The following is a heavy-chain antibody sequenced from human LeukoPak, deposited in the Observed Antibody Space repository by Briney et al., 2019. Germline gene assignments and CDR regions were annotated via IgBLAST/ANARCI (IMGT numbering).Heavy chain of an antibody. CDR3: ARDRGGGVDY. CDR1: GGSISSGGYS. V-gene: IGHV4-30-2*01. D-gene: IGHD2-15*01. CDR2: IYHSGST. Sequence: SETLSLTCAVSGGSISSGGYSWSWIRQPPGKGLEWIGYIYHSGSTYYSPSLKSRVTISVDRSKNQFSLKLSSVTAADTAVYYCARDRGGGVDYWGQGTLVTVSS. J-gene: IGHJ4*02.